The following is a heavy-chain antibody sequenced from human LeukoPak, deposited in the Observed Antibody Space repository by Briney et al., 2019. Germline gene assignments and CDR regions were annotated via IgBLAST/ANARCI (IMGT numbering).Heavy chain of an antibody. J-gene: IGHJ4*02. CDR3: AGANYDFWSGYYRGDY. D-gene: IGHD3-3*01. CDR1: GGSLSGYY. V-gene: IGHV4-34*01. CDR2: INHSGST. Sequence: PSETLSLTCAVYGGSLSGYYWSWSRQPPGKGLEWIGEINHSGSTNYNPSLKSRVTISVDTSKNQFSLKLSSVTAADTAVYYCAGANYDFWSGYYRGDYWGQGTLVTVSS.